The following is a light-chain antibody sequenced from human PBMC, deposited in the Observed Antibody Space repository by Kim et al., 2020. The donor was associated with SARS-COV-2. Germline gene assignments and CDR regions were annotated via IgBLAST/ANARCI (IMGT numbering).Light chain of an antibody. CDR1: SSAVGGYGL. J-gene: IGLJ2*01. CDR2: DVN. V-gene: IGLV2-11*01. Sequence: QSALTQPRSVSGSPGQSVTISCTGTSSAVGGYGLVSWYQQLPGKAPTLIIFDVNARPSGVPDRFSASKSGNTASLTISGLQTEDEADYYCCSYGGSYTWLFGGGTQLTVL. CDR3: CSYGGSYTWL.